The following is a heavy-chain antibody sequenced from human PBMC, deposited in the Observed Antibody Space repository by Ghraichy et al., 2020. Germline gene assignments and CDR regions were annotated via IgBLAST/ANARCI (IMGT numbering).Heavy chain of an antibody. Sequence: SETLSLTCAVYGASFSGYYWSWIRQPPGKGLEWIGEINHSGSTNYNPSLKSRVTISVDTSKNQFSLKLSSVTAADTAVYYCARGRGSSGYYSRRAFDIWGQGTMVTVSS. V-gene: IGHV4-34*01. CDR2: INHSGST. CDR1: GASFSGYY. J-gene: IGHJ3*02. CDR3: ARGRGSSGYYSRRAFDI. D-gene: IGHD3-22*01.